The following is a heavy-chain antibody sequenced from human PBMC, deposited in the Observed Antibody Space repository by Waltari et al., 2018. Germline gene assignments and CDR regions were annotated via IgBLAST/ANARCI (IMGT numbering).Heavy chain of an antibody. V-gene: IGHV3-33*01. D-gene: IGHD4-17*01. Sequence: QVQLVESGGGVVQPGRSLRLSCAASGFTFSSYGMHWVRQAPGKGVVWVAVRWYDGSNKYYADSVKGRFTISRDNSKNTLYLQMNSLRAEDTAVYYCAIGWTPDYGGDYFDYWGQGTLVTVSS. CDR2: RWYDGSNK. J-gene: IGHJ4*02. CDR3: AIGWTPDYGGDYFDY. CDR1: GFTFSSYG.